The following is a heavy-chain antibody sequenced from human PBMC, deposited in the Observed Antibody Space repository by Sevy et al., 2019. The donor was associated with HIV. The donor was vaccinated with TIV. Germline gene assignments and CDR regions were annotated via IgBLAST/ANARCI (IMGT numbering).Heavy chain of an antibody. Sequence: SETLSLTCTVSGGSISSGDYYWSWIHQPPGKGLEWIGYIYYSGSTYYNPSLKSRVTISVDTSKNQFSLKLSSVTAADTAVYYCARDRGSYSQDAFDIWGQGTMVTVSS. J-gene: IGHJ3*02. CDR2: IYYSGST. V-gene: IGHV4-30-4*01. CDR3: ARDRGSYSQDAFDI. CDR1: GGSISSGDYY. D-gene: IGHD1-26*01.